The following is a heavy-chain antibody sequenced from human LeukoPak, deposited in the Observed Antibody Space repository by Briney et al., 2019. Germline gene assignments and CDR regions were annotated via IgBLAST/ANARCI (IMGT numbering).Heavy chain of an antibody. CDR1: GFTFSSYW. V-gene: IGHV3-7*03. D-gene: IGHD3-10*01. CDR3: AREGPNYGSGSYYYYYYGMDV. J-gene: IGHJ6*04. CDR2: IKQDGSEK. Sequence: PGGSLRLSCAASGFTFSSYWMSWVRQAPGKGLEWVANIKQDGSEKYYVDSVKGRFTTSRDNAKNSLYLQMNSLRAEDTAVYYCAREGPNYGSGSYYYYYYGMDVWGKGTTVTVSS.